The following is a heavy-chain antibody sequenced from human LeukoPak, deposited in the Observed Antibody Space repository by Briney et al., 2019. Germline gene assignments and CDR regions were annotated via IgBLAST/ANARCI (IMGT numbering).Heavy chain of an antibody. Sequence: PSETLSLTCTVSGGSISSSSYYWGWIRQPPGKGLEWIGSMYYSGNTYYNPSLKSRVTTSVDTSKNQFSLKLSSVTAADTAVYYCARHGARNEALNWFDPWGQGTLVTVSS. CDR1: GGSISSSSYY. J-gene: IGHJ5*02. CDR3: ARHGARNEALNWFDP. V-gene: IGHV4-39*01. CDR2: MYYSGNT.